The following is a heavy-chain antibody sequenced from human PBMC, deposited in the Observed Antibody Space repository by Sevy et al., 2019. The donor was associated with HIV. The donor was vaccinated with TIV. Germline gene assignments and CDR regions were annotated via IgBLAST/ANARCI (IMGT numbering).Heavy chain of an antibody. D-gene: IGHD2-15*01. CDR1: GYTFTGYY. J-gene: IGHJ4*02. CDR3: ARTAYCSVGSCYYDGDY. Sequence: ASVKVSCKASGYTFTGYYMHWVRQAPGQGLEWMGRINPNSGGTNYAQKFQGRVTMTRDTSSSTAYMELSRLRSDDTAVYYCARTAYCSVGSCYYDGDYWGQGTLVTVSS. CDR2: INPNSGGT. V-gene: IGHV1-2*06.